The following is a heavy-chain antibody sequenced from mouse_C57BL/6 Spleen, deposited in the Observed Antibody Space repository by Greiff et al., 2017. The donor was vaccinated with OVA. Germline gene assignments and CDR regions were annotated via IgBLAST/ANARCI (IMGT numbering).Heavy chain of an antibody. CDR3: ARRFDDGYYVYFDY. CDR1: GYTFTDYY. CDR2: INPNNGGT. V-gene: IGHV1-26*01. Sequence: VQLQQSGPELVKPGASVKISCKASGYTFTDYYMNWVKQSHGKSLEWIGDINPNNGGTSYNQKFKGKATLTVDKSSSTAYMELRSLTSEDSAVYYCARRFDDGYYVYFDYWGQGTTLTVSS. D-gene: IGHD2-3*01. J-gene: IGHJ2*01.